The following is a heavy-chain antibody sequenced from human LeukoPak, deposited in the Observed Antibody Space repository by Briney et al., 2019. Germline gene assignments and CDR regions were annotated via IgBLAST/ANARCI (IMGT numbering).Heavy chain of an antibody. Sequence: ASVKVSCKASGYTFTGYYMHWVRQAPGQGLEWMGWNNPNSGGTNYAQKFQGRVTMTRDTSISTAYMELSRLRSDDTAVYYCARDLWEAATPYVDYWGQGTLVTVSS. D-gene: IGHD2-2*02. CDR1: GYTFTGYY. J-gene: IGHJ4*02. CDR3: ARDLWEAATPYVDY. CDR2: NNPNSGGT. V-gene: IGHV1-2*02.